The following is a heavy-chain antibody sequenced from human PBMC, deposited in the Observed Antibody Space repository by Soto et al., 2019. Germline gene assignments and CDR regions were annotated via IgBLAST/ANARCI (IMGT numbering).Heavy chain of an antibody. V-gene: IGHV3-53*02. Sequence: EVRLVETGGGLIQPGGSLRLSCAVSGFSVSDNYMYWVRQAPGKGLEWVAFIYSVGTARYADSVRGRFTISRDKSKNTLYLQMNSLREEDTAVYHCARNTDSGGDGGFWGQGTLVTVSS. CDR2: IYSVGTA. CDR3: ARNTDSGGDGGF. J-gene: IGHJ4*02. D-gene: IGHD2-21*01. CDR1: GFSVSDNY.